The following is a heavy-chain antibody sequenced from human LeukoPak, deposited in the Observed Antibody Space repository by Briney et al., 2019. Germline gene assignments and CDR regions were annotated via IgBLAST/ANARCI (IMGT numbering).Heavy chain of an antibody. D-gene: IGHD1-26*01. V-gene: IGHV3-33*06. CDR1: GVPFNYYG. CDR3: AKDERPLVGAINTMGS. J-gene: IGHJ5*02. Sequence: GGSLRLSCTASGVPFNYYGMHWVRQAPGKGLDWVAVIWYDGSYTSYADSVKGRFTISRDNSKNTVYLQMNSLRAEDTAVYYCAKDERPLVGAINTMGSWGQGTLVTVSS. CDR2: IWYDGSYT.